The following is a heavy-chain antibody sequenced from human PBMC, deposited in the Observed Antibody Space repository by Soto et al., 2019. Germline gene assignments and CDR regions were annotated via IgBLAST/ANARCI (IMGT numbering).Heavy chain of an antibody. V-gene: IGHV4-4*02. CDR3: TKNSAYALDY. CDR1: RYSINNNNW. CDR2: LHHGGST. D-gene: IGHD5-12*01. Sequence: PSETLSLTCDISRYSINNNNWWSWVRQPPGGGLEWIGVLHHGGSTNYNPSLESRVTFSVDISKNQFFLTLSSVTAASTAVYYCTKNSAYALDYWGQGTLVTVSS. J-gene: IGHJ4*02.